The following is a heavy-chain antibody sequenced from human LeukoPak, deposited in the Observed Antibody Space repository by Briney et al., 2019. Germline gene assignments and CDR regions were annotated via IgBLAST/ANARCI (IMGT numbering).Heavy chain of an antibody. D-gene: IGHD5-12*01. J-gene: IGHJ4*02. CDR1: GFTVSNNY. CDR2: IHSGGTT. CDR3: ARDSDSGYGPFAS. V-gene: IGHV3-53*01. Sequence: GGSLRLSCAASGFTVSNNYMSWVRQAPGKGRERVSVIHSGGTTNYADSVQGRFTISRDNSKTTVYLHMNSLRAEDTAVYYCARDSDSGYGPFASWGQGTLVTVSS.